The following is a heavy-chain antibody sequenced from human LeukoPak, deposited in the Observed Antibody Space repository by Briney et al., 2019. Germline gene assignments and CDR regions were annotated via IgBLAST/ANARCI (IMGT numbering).Heavy chain of an antibody. CDR3: ARDPSVVVAATPHDAFDI. CDR2: INPSGGST. D-gene: IGHD2-15*01. V-gene: IGHV1-46*01. J-gene: IGHJ3*02. CDR1: GGTFSSYA. Sequence: GSSVKVSCKASGGTFSSYAISWVRQAPGQGLEWMGIINPSGGSTSYAQKFQGRVTMTRDMSTSTVYMELSSLRSEDTAVYYCARDPSVVVAATPHDAFDIWGQGTMVTVSS.